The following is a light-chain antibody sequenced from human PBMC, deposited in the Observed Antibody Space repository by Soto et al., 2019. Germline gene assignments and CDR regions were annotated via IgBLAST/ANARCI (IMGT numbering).Light chain of an antibody. CDR2: NTN. V-gene: IGLV8-61*01. J-gene: IGLJ3*02. Sequence: QTVVTQEPSFSVSPGGTVTLTCGLTSGSVSTDYHPSWYQQTPGQAPRRLIYNTNTRSSGVPDRFSGSILGNKAALTIAGAQADDECDYYCLLYMPSDVWVFGGGTKLTVL. CDR3: LLYMPSDVWV. CDR1: SGSVSTDYH.